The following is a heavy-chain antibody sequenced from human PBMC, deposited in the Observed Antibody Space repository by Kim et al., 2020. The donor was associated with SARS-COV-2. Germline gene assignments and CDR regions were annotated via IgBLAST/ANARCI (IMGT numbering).Heavy chain of an antibody. V-gene: IGHV3-23*01. D-gene: IGHD3-10*01. CDR2: ISAGGGTI. J-gene: IGHJ5*02. CDR3: AGGENYSNWFVH. CDR1: GFTFSNYA. Sequence: GGSLRLSCAASGFTFSNYAMSWVRQAPGKGLEWVSTISAGGGTIHYTDSVEGRFTISRDNSKNTVYLQMNSLRADDTAVYYCAGGENYSNWFVHWGEGT.